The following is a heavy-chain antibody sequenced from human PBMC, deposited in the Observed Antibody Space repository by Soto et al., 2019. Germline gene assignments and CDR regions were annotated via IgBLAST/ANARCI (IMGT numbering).Heavy chain of an antibody. CDR2: MYNNGST. V-gene: IGHV4-59*08. Sequence: QVQLQESGPGLVKPSETLSLTCTVSGGSISSYYWSWIRQPPEKGLEWIGYMYNNGSTYYNPSLKSRVTISIDTSKNQFSLKLSSVTAADTAVYYCARHLGYDSSGYYRNWFDPWGQGTLVTVSS. CDR3: ARHLGYDSSGYYRNWFDP. CDR1: GGSISSYY. J-gene: IGHJ5*02. D-gene: IGHD3-22*01.